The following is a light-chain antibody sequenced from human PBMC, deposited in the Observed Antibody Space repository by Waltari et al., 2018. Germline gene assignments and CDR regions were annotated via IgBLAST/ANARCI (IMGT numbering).Light chain of an antibody. Sequence: EILFTQSPGTLSLSPADTATLSCRASQSISRFLVWYQQKPGQAPRLLIYGASTRATGIPDRFSGSGSGTDFSLTITRLEPEDFAVYYCQKYDRLPATFGQGTKVELK. V-gene: IGKV3-20*01. CDR2: GAS. CDR3: QKYDRLPAT. J-gene: IGKJ1*01. CDR1: QSISRF.